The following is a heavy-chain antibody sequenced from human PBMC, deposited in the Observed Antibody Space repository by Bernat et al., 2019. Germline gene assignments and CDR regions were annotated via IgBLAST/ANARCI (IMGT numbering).Heavy chain of an antibody. CDR2: ISGSGDSP. CDR3: AKARGTSRIARNTDY. CDR1: GFTFSSYA. V-gene: IGHV3-23*01. J-gene: IGHJ4*02. D-gene: IGHD1-14*01. Sequence: EVQLLESGGALVQPGGSLRLSCAASGFTFSSYAMSWVRQAPGKGLEWVSAISGSGDSPFYADSVKGRFTISRDNSKNTLYMQMNSLRAEDTALYYCAKARGTSRIARNTDYWGQGTLVTVSS.